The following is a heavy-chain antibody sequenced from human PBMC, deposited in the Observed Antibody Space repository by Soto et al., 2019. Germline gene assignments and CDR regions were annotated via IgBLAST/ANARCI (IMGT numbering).Heavy chain of an antibody. CDR1: GFTFTDHW. CDR2: IKQDGSEV. Sequence: RSLSLSCAASGFTFTDHWMDWVRQAPGKGLESVAHIKQDGSEVIYVDSAKGRFTLSRGNARNSLSLQMNSLRVGDTAVYYCARDYWGSLDYWGQGVLVTVSS. D-gene: IGHD3-16*01. CDR3: ARDYWGSLDY. J-gene: IGHJ4*02. V-gene: IGHV3-7*03.